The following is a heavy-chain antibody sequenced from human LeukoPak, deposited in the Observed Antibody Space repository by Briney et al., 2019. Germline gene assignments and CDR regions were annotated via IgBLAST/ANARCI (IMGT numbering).Heavy chain of an antibody. Sequence: PGGSLRLSCAASGFTFDDYAMHWVRQAPGKGLEWVSGISWNSGSIGYADSVKGRFTISRDNAKNSLYLQMNSLRAEDTALYYCAKDMDYYDSSGYGWFQHWGQGTLVTVSS. CDR2: ISWNSGSI. V-gene: IGHV3-9*01. CDR1: GFTFDDYA. CDR3: AKDMDYYDSSGYGWFQH. D-gene: IGHD3-22*01. J-gene: IGHJ1*01.